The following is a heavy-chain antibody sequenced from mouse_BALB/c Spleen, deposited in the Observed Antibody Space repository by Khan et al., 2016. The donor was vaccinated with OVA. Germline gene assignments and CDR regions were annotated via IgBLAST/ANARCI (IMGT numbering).Heavy chain of an antibody. J-gene: IGHJ3*01. CDR1: GDSITSGY. Sequence: VQLKESGPSLVKPSQPLSLTCSVTGDSITSGYWSWIRKFPGNKLEYMGYMIYTGYTDYNPSLKSRIAITRHTSKNQYYLQLNSVTTEDTATYDCARSTYRYAFAYWGQGTLVAVSA. D-gene: IGHD2-14*01. V-gene: IGHV3-8*02. CDR3: ARSTYRYAFAY. CDR2: MIYTGYT.